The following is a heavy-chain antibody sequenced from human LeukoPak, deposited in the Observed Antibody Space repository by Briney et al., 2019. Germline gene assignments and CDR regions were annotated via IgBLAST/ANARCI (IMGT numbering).Heavy chain of an antibody. CDR2: IIPILGIA. Sequence: SVKVSCKASGGTFSSYAISWVRQAPEGRLERMGRIIPILGIANYAQKFQGRVTITADKSTSTAYMELSSLRSEDTAVYYCARGTGSEAFDIWGPGTMVTVSS. CDR1: GGTFSSYA. V-gene: IGHV1-69*04. CDR3: ARGTGSEAFDI. J-gene: IGHJ3*02. D-gene: IGHD2-15*01.